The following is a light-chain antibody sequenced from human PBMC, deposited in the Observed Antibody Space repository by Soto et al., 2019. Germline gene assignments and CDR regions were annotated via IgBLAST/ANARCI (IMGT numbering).Light chain of an antibody. V-gene: IGKV3-15*01. Sequence: EIVLTQSPGTLSLSPGERATLSCTASQRVSNNYVAWYQQIPGQPPRVLIYGASTRATGIPARFSGSGSGTEFTLTISSLQSEDFAIYFCQQYNNWPPDRTFGQGTKVEIK. CDR1: QRVSNN. J-gene: IGKJ1*01. CDR3: QQYNNWPPDRT. CDR2: GAS.